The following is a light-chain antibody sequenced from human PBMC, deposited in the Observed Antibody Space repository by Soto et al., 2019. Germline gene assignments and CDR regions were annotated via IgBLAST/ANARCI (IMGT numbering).Light chain of an antibody. CDR1: QSASST. CDR3: QHYNNRPPSWT. J-gene: IGKJ1*01. Sequence: EIVMTHSPATLSVYPWEIATLSCRASQSASSTVAWYQQKPGQAPRLLIFGASNRATRIPTRFSGTGSGTEFTLTISSLQSEDFAVYYCQHYNNRPPSWTFGQGTKVDIK. CDR2: GAS. V-gene: IGKV3-15*01.